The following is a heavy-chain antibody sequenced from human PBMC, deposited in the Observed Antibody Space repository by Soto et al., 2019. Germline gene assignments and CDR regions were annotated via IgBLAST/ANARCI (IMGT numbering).Heavy chain of an antibody. D-gene: IGHD6-13*01. CDR3: AKGERTAAGAFDI. Sequence: GGSLRLSCAASGLTFSGYGMHWVRQSPGKGLEWVAVISYDGSNKYYADSVKGRFTISRDNSKNTLYLQMNSLRAEDTAVYYCAKGERTAAGAFDIWGQGTMVTVSS. CDR1: GLTFSGYG. CDR2: ISYDGSNK. V-gene: IGHV3-30*18. J-gene: IGHJ3*02.